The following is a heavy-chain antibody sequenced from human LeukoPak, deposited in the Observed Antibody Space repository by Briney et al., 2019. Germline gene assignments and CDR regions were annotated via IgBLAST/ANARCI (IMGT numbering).Heavy chain of an antibody. CDR2: ISSRSSTI. V-gene: IGHV3-48*02. CDR1: GFTFSNYN. CDR3: ARERDSYGHFDY. J-gene: IGHJ4*02. D-gene: IGHD2-21*01. Sequence: PGGSLRLSCAASGFTFSNYNMTWVRQAPGKGLEWVSYISSRSSTIYYADSVKGRFTISRDNAKNLLYLQMNSQRDEDTAVYYCARERDSYGHFDYWGQGTLVTVSS.